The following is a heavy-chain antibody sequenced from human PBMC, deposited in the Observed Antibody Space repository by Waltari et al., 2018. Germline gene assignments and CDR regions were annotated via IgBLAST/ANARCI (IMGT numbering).Heavy chain of an antibody. D-gene: IGHD3-22*01. V-gene: IGHV3-23*01. CDR2: ICGSGSTP. J-gene: IGHJ5*01. Sequence: EVQLLESGGGLVQPGGSLRLSCAASGFSFSGYAMSWVRQAPGNGLELVSTICGSGSTPFYADSVKGRFTISRDNSRNTVFLQMNSLRAEETAVYYCAKAIKGYNSAWFDYWGQGTLVTVSS. CDR1: GFSFSGYA. CDR3: AKAIKGYNSAWFDY.